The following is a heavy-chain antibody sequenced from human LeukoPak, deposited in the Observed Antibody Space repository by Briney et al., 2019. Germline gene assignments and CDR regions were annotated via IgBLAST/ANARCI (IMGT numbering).Heavy chain of an antibody. V-gene: IGHV4-34*01. CDR3: ARDRHLGYCSGGSRYRYDY. D-gene: IGHD2-15*01. J-gene: IGHJ4*02. CDR1: GGSISSYY. Sequence: SETLSLTCTVSGGSISSYYWSRIRQPRGKGLEWIGEINHSGSTNYNPSLKSRVTISVDTSKNQFSLKLSSVTAADTAVYYCARDRHLGYCSGGSRYRYDYWGQGTLVTVSS. CDR2: INHSGST.